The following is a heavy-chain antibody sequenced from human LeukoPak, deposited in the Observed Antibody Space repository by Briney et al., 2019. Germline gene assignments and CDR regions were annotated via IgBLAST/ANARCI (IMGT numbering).Heavy chain of an antibody. CDR1: DYSISSGYY. Sequence: SETLSLTCTVSDYSISSGYYWGWIRQPPGKGLEWIGISDYSGITFYKSSLKSRVSISVDTSKNQFSLRLSSVTAADTAVYYCSLAPRCSSINCYEDYWGQGTLVTVSS. CDR3: SLAPRCSSINCYEDY. CDR2: SDYSGIT. V-gene: IGHV4-38-2*02. D-gene: IGHD2-2*01. J-gene: IGHJ4*02.